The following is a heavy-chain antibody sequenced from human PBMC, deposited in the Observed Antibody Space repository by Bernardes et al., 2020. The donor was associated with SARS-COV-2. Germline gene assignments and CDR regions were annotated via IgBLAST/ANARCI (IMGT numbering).Heavy chain of an antibody. CDR1: GFLFSGST. CDR3: TRLYVGGSSDQNCFDP. J-gene: IGHJ5*02. V-gene: IGHV3-73*01. Sequence: GGSLRLSCAASGFLFSGSTIHWVRQASGKGLEWVGRIRNKANTYATAYAASVEGRFIISRDDSKNTTYLQMNSLKTEDTAGYYCTRLYVGGSSDQNCFDPWGQGTLVTVSS. D-gene: IGHD1-26*01. CDR2: IRNKANTYAT.